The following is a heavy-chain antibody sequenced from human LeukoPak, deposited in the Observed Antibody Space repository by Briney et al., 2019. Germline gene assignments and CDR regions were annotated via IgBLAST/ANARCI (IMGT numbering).Heavy chain of an antibody. J-gene: IGHJ4*02. Sequence: GGSLRLSCAASGFTFSSYAMSWVRQAPGKGLEWVSAISGSGGSTYYADSVKGRFTISRDNSKNTLYLQMNSLRAEDTAVYYCANLRGYYSSTSCYPHSNWGQGTLVTVSS. CDR3: ANLRGYYSSTSCYPHSN. D-gene: IGHD2-2*01. V-gene: IGHV3-23*01. CDR1: GFTFSSYA. CDR2: ISGSGGST.